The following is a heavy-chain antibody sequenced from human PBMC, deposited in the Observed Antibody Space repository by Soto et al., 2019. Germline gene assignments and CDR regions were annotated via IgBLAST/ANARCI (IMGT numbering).Heavy chain of an antibody. CDR3: ASGYCSSTSCYDAFDI. CDR1: GYTFTSYA. V-gene: IGHV1-3*01. Sequence: ASVKVSCKASGYTFTSYAMHWVRQAPGQRLEWMGWINAGNGNTKYSQKFQGRVTITRDTSASTAYMELSSLRSEDTAVYYCASGYCSSTSCYDAFDIWGQGTMVTVSS. J-gene: IGHJ3*02. CDR2: INAGNGNT. D-gene: IGHD2-2*01.